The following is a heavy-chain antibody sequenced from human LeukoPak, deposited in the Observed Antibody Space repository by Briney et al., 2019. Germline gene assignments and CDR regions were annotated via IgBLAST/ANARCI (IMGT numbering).Heavy chain of an antibody. CDR3: TKDPNGDYVGAFDS. J-gene: IGHJ5*01. V-gene: IGHV3-23*01. Sequence: TGGSLRLSCAASGFSFSSFAMTWVRQAPGKGLEWVSSISGGHYPTYNTDSVKGRFTISRDNSKNTLYLQMNSLRADDTAVYYCTKDPNGDYVGAFDSWGQGTLVTVSS. CDR1: GFSFSSFA. CDR2: ISGGHYPT. D-gene: IGHD4-17*01.